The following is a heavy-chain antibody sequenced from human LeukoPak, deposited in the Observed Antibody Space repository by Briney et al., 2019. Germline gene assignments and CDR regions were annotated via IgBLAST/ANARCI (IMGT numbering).Heavy chain of an antibody. V-gene: IGHV3-30-3*01. CDR3: ARALSQWLAPDY. D-gene: IGHD6-19*01. J-gene: IGHJ4*02. CDR1: GFTFSSYA. Sequence: GRSLRLSCAASGFTFSSYAMHWVRQAPGKGLEWVAVISYDGSNKYYADSVKGRFTISRDNSKNTLYLQMNSLRAEDTAVYYCARALSQWLAPDYWGQGTLVTVSS. CDR2: ISYDGSNK.